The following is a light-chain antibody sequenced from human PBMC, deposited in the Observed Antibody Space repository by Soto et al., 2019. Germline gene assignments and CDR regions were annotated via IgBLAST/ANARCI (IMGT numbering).Light chain of an antibody. V-gene: IGLV8-61*01. CDR1: SGSVSTTRF. CDR3: ILYMGSGIWV. J-gene: IGLJ3*02. CDR2: NIN. Sequence: QTVVTQEPSFSVSPGGTVTLTCGLTSGSVSTTRFPSWYQQTPGQPPRTLLYNINTRSSGVPDRFSGSILGDKAALTITGAQADDESDYYCILYMGSGIWVFGGGTQLTVL.